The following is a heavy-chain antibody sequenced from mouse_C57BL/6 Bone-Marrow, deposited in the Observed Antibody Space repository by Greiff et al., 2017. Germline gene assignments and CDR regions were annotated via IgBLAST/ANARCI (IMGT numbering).Heavy chain of an antibody. CDR2: ISSGGSTI. CDR1: GFTFSDYG. Sequence: EVKLVESGGGLVKPGGSLTLSCAASGFTFSDYGMHWVRQAPEKGLEWVAYISSGGSTIYYADTVKGRFTISRDNAKNTLFLQMTSLRSEDTAMYYCASIEAMDYWGQGTSVTVSS. J-gene: IGHJ4*01. CDR3: ASIEAMDY. D-gene: IGHD2-12*01. V-gene: IGHV5-17*01.